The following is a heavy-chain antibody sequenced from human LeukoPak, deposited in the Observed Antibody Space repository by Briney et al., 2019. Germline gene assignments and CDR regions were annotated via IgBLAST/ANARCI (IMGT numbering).Heavy chain of an antibody. CDR1: GFTFSSYW. CDR3: AELGITIIGGV. V-gene: IGHV3-48*04. D-gene: IGHD3-10*02. CDR2: ISSSGSTI. J-gene: IGHJ6*04. Sequence: GGSLRLSCAASGFTFSSYWMSWVRQAPGRGLEWVSYISSSGSTIYYADSVKGRFTISRDNAKNSLYLQMNSLRAEDTAVYYCAELGITIIGGVWGKGTTVTISS.